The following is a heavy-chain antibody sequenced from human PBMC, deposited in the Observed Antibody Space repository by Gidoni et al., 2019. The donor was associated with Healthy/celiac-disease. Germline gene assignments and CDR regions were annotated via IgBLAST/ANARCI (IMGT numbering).Heavy chain of an antibody. CDR3: ARPAHEAHYYDSSGYYHEHWYFDL. Sequence: QLQLQESGPGLVKPSETLSLTGTVSGGSISSSSYYWGWIRKPPGKGLEWIGSIYYSGSTYYNPSLKSRVTISVDTSKNQFSLKLSSVTAADTAVYYCARPAHEAHYYDSSGYYHEHWYFDLWGRGTLVTVSS. CDR1: GGSISSSSYY. CDR2: IYYSGST. V-gene: IGHV4-39*01. D-gene: IGHD3-22*01. J-gene: IGHJ2*01.